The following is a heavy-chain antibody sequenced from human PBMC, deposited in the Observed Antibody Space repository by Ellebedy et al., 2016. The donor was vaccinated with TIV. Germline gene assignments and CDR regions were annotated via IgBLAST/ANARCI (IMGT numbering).Heavy chain of an antibody. V-gene: IGHV3-7*01. D-gene: IGHD1-1*01. CDR1: GFTFSSYW. J-gene: IGHJ3*02. Sequence: GESLKISXAASGFTFSSYWMSWVRQAPGKGLEWVANIKQDGSEKYYVDSVKGRFTISRDNSKKTLFLQMTSLGAEDTAVYYCVTRHNGAFDIWGQGTMVTVSS. CDR3: VTRHNGAFDI. CDR2: IKQDGSEK.